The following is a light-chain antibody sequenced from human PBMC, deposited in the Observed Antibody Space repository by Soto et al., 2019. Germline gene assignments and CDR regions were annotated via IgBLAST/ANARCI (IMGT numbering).Light chain of an antibody. Sequence: QSVLTQPPSASGSFGQSVTISCTGTSSDVGGYNYVSWYQQHPGKAPKLMIYEVSERPSGVPDRFSGSKSGNTASLTVSGLQADDEADYYCSSYSGTNYQYLLGTRTKVT. CDR2: EVS. V-gene: IGLV2-8*01. J-gene: IGLJ1*01. CDR1: SSDVGGYNY. CDR3: SSYSGTNYQYL.